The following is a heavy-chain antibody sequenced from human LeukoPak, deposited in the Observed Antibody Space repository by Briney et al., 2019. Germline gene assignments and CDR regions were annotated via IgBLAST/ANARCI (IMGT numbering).Heavy chain of an antibody. Sequence: ASVKVSCKASGGTFSSYAISWVRQAPGQGLEWMGGIIPIFGTANYAQKFQGRVTITADKSTSTAYMELSSLRSEDTAVYYCASANRRDGYNPSDYWGQGTLVTVSS. CDR2: IIPIFGTA. CDR1: GGTFSSYA. J-gene: IGHJ4*02. CDR3: ASANRRDGYNPSDY. V-gene: IGHV1-69*06. D-gene: IGHD5-24*01.